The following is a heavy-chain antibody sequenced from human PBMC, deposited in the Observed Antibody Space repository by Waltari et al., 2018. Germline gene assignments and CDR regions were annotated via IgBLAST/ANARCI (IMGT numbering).Heavy chain of an antibody. CDR3: ARVRFNAFDI. CDR1: GGSISSHY. J-gene: IGHJ3*02. V-gene: IGHV4-59*11. CDR2: IYYSGST. D-gene: IGHD4-17*01. Sequence: QVQLQESGPGLVKPSETLSLTCTVSGGSISSHYWSWIRQPPGKGLGWIGYIYYSGSTNYNPSLKSRVTISVDTSKNQFSLKLSSVTAADTAVYYCARVRFNAFDIWGQGTMVTVSS.